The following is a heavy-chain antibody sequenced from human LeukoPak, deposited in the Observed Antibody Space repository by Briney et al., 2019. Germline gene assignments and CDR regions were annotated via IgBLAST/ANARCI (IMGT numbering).Heavy chain of an antibody. CDR3: LYGDYDYYYCGMDL. D-gene: IGHD4-17*01. J-gene: IGHJ6*01. CDR1: GFTLSNAW. Sequence: PGGPLTLSCAAWGFTLSNAWMRWVRQSPGKGGEWVGRIKSKTDGGTTDYAARAKGRFTISRDDSKNTLYLQMNSLKPEDTAVYYCLYGDYDYYYCGMDLGGQGPTVRVPT. V-gene: IGHV3-15*01. CDR2: IKSKTDGGTT.